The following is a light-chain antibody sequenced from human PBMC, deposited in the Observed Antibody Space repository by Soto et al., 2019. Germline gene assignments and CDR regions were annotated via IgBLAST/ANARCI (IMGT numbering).Light chain of an antibody. CDR2: DAS. CDR1: QNINNW. V-gene: IGKV1-5*01. Sequence: DIQLTQSPSTLSASVGDRVTLTCRASQNINNWLAWYQQKPGKAPKVLIYDASSLESGVPSRFSGSGAGTECTRTISSLQPDDFATYYCQQYDCNFGPGTKVDIK. CDR3: QQYDCN. J-gene: IGKJ3*01.